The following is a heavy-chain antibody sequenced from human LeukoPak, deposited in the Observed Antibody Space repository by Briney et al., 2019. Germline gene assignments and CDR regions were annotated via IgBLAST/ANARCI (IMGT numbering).Heavy chain of an antibody. CDR3: AREVAVPAIRYYYYMDV. Sequence: GASVKVSCKASGYTFTGYYMHWVRQAPGQGLEWMGWINPNSGGTNYAQKFQGRVTMTRDTSISTAYVELSRLRSDDTAVYYCAREVAVPAIRYYYYMDVWGKGTTVTVSS. J-gene: IGHJ6*03. CDR2: INPNSGGT. CDR1: GYTFTGYY. D-gene: IGHD2-2*01. V-gene: IGHV1-2*02.